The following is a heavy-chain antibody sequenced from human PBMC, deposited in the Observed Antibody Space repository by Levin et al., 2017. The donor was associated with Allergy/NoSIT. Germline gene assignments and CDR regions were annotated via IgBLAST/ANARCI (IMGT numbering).Heavy chain of an antibody. D-gene: IGHD4-17*01. CDR3: ARLNYTDSLNFHGMDV. V-gene: IGHV4-39*01. CDR1: GDSVTRTSSY. CDR2: IHYSGST. J-gene: IGHJ6*02. Sequence: SETLSLTCSVSGDSVTRTSSYWGWIRQPPGTGLEWIGSIHYSGSTYYNPSLKSRVTVSVDTSKNQFSLRLTSVTAADTAVYYCARLNYTDSLNFHGMDVWGQGTTVTVSS.